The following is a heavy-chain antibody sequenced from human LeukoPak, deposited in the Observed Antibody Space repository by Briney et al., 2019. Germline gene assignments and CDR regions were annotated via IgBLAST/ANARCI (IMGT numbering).Heavy chain of an antibody. V-gene: IGHV4-39*03. D-gene: IGHD3-22*01. CDR1: GGSISSSSYY. J-gene: IGHJ4*02. CDR3: PITYYYDSSGYYYFDY. Sequence: SETLSLTCTVSGGSISSSSYYWGWIRQPPGKGLEWIGSIYYSGSTYYNPSLKSRVTISVDTSKNQFSLKLSSVTAADTAVYYCPITYYYDSSGYYYFDYWGQGTLVTVSS. CDR2: IYYSGST.